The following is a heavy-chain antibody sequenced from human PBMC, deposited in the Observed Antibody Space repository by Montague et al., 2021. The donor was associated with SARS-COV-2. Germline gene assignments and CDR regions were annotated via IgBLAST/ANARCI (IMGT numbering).Heavy chain of an antibody. J-gene: IGHJ3*02. CDR3: AREGRVYDVLTGYSEFRDAFDI. CDR1: GYNFSNYG. D-gene: IGHD3-9*01. Sequence: SVKVSCKASGYNFSNYGLSWVRQAPGQGLEWMGWISGYRGNTNYAQNLQGRLTMTTDTPTSTAYMELRSLTSDDTAVYYCAREGRVYDVLTGYSEFRDAFDIWGQGTMITVSS. V-gene: IGHV1-18*01. CDR2: ISGYRGNT.